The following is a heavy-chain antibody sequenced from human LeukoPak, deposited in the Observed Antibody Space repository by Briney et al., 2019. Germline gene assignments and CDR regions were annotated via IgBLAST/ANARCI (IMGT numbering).Heavy chain of an antibody. D-gene: IGHD5-18*01. CDR3: ARGGPTGYSYGQNYYYYYMDV. Sequence: ASVKVSCKASGYTFTSYGISWVRQAPGQGLEWMGWISAYNGNTNYAQKLQGRVTMTTDTSTSTAYMELRSLRSDDTAVYYCARGGPTGYSYGQNYYYYYMDVWGKGTTVTVSS. J-gene: IGHJ6*03. CDR1: GYTFTSYG. V-gene: IGHV1-18*01. CDR2: ISAYNGNT.